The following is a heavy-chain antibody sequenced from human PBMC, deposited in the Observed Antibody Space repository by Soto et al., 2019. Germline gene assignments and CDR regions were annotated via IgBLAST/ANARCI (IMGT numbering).Heavy chain of an antibody. V-gene: IGHV3-72*01. J-gene: IGHJ3*02. CDR1: GFTFSDHY. CDR2: TRNKANSYTT. Sequence: GESLKISCGAPGFTFSDHYMDWVRQAPGKGLEWVGRTRNKANSYTTEYAASVKGRFTISRDDSKNSLNLQMNSLKTEDTTVYYCARVGITPTALGAFDIWGQGTMVTVSS. CDR3: ARVGITPTALGAFDI. D-gene: IGHD1-20*01.